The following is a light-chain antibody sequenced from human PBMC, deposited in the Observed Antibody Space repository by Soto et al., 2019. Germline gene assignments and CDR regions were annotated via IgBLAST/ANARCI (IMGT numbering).Light chain of an antibody. CDR3: QQYNSYST. CDR1: QSISSW. Sequence: TQSPGTLSASVVHRVTITCRASQSISSWLAWYQQKPGKAPKLLIYDASTLQSGVPSRFSGSGSGTDFTLTISCLQSEDFATYYCQQYNSYSTFGQGTKVDIK. CDR2: DAS. V-gene: IGKV1-5*01. J-gene: IGKJ1*01.